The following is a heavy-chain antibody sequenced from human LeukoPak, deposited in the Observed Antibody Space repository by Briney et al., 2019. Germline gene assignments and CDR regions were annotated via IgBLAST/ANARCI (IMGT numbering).Heavy chain of an antibody. V-gene: IGHV1-8*03. CDR1: GYTFTSYD. CDR2: MNPNSGNT. CDR3: ASERGATQYFDY. Sequence: ASVKVSCKASGYTFTSYDINWVRQATGQGLEWMGWMNPNSGNTGYAQKFQGRVTITRNTSISTAYMELSSLRSEDTAVYYCASERGATQYFDYWGQGTLVTVSS. J-gene: IGHJ4*02. D-gene: IGHD1-1*01.